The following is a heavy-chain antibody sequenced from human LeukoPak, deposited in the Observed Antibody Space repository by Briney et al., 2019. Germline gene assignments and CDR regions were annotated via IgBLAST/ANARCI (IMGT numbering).Heavy chain of an antibody. CDR1: GFTFSSYW. J-gene: IGHJ6*02. Sequence: PGGSLRLSCVASGFTFSSYWMNWARQAPGKGLEWMASINHNGNVNYYVDSVKGRFTISRDNAKNSLYLQMNNLRAEDTAVYFCARGGGLDVWGQGATVTVSS. CDR2: INHNGNVN. D-gene: IGHD3-16*01. CDR3: ARGGGLDV. V-gene: IGHV3-7*03.